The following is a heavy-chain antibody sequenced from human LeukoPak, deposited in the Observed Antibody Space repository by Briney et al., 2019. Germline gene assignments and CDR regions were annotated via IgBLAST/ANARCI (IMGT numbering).Heavy chain of an antibody. Sequence: ASVKVSCKTSGYTFLSYGINWVRQAPGQGLQWMGWISTFNGDANYAQRLQGRVNLTTETSTNTAYLELKTLTSDDTAVYYCATASGSLDYFDYWGQGTLVTVSS. D-gene: IGHD1-26*01. J-gene: IGHJ4*02. V-gene: IGHV1-18*01. CDR2: ISTFNGDA. CDR1: GYTFLSYG. CDR3: ATASGSLDYFDY.